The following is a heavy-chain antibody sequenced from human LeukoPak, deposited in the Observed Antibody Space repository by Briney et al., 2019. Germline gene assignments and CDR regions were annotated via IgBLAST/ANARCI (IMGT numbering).Heavy chain of an antibody. CDR2: IYYSGST. V-gene: IGHV4-59*12. Sequence: SETLSLTCTVSGGSISSYYWSWIRQPPGKALEWIGYIYYSGSTNYNPSLKSRVTISVDRSKNQFSLKLSSVTAADTAVYYCARLVAATGNFDYWGQGTLVTVSS. J-gene: IGHJ4*02. CDR3: ARLVAATGNFDY. CDR1: GGSISSYY. D-gene: IGHD6-13*01.